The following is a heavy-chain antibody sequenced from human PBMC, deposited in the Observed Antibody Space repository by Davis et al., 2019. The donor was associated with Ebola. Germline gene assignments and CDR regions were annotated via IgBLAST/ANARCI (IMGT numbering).Heavy chain of an antibody. Sequence: SVKVPCQASGYTFTSHGISWLRQAPGQGLEWMGGIIPIFGTANYAQKFQGRVTITADESTSTAYMELSSLRSEDTAVYYWAKAGDSYYYSNYMDVWGKGTTVTVSS. CDR3: AKAGDSYYYSNYMDV. D-gene: IGHD7-27*01. J-gene: IGHJ6*03. CDR2: IIPIFGTA. V-gene: IGHV1-69*13. CDR1: GYTFTSHG.